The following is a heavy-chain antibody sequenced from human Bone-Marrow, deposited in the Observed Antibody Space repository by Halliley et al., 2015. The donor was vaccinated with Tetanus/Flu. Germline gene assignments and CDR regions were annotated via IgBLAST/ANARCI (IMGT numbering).Heavy chain of an antibody. Sequence: SFEGMGWVNAGNGDTKYSQKFEGRVTITRDTSASTVYLEVSSLISQDTAVYYCSRGRVNYGMDVWGQGTTVTVSS. CDR2: VNAGNGDT. CDR3: SRGRVNYGMDV. J-gene: IGHJ6*02. V-gene: IGHV1-3*01.